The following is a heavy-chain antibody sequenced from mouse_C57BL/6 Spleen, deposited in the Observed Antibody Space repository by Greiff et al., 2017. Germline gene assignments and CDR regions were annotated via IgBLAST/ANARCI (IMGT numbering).Heavy chain of an antibody. CDR2: IDPSDSET. D-gene: IGHD2-3*01. CDR3: ARWSGYYYFDY. CDR1: GYTFTSYW. J-gene: IGHJ2*01. Sequence: QVQLQQPGAELVRPGSSVKLSCKASGYTFTSYWMHWVKQRPIQGLEWIGNIDPSDSETHYNQKFKDKATLTVDKSSSTAYLQLSSLTSDDSSVYYCARWSGYYYFDYWGQGTTLTVSS. V-gene: IGHV1-52*01.